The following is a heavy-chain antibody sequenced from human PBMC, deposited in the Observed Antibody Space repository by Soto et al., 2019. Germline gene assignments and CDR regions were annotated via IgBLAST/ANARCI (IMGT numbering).Heavy chain of an antibody. CDR2: IYYSGST. CDR1: GGSVSSGSYY. CDR3: ARYCSSTSCHFGAFDI. Sequence: SETLSLTCTVSGGSVSSGSYYWSWIRQPPGKGLEWIGYIYYSGSTNYNPSLKSRVTISVDTSKNQFSLKLSSVTAADTAVYYCARYCSSTSCHFGAFDIWGQGTMVTVSS. J-gene: IGHJ3*02. V-gene: IGHV4-61*01. D-gene: IGHD2-2*01.